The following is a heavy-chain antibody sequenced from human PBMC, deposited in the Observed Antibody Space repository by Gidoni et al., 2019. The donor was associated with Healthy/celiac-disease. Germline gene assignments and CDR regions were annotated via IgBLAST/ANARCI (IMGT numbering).Heavy chain of an antibody. CDR2: RKQDGSEK. CDR3: ARDGDAYGSGSYYYYYYGMDV. J-gene: IGHJ6*02. V-gene: IGHV3-7*01. D-gene: IGHD3-10*01. Sequence: EVQLVESGGGLVQPGGSLRLSCAASGFTFSSYWMSWVRQAPGKGLEWVANRKQDGSEKYYVDSVKGRFTISRDNAKNSLYMQMNSLRAEDTAVYYCARDGDAYGSGSYYYYYYGMDVWGQGTTVTVSS. CDR1: GFTFSSYW.